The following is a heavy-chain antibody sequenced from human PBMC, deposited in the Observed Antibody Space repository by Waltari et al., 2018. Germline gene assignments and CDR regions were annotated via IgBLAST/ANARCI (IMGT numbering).Heavy chain of an antibody. D-gene: IGHD1-26*01. CDR3: ARSVPGATPFDY. J-gene: IGHJ4*02. CDR2: ISYDGSNK. V-gene: IGHV3-30-3*01. CDR1: GFTFSSYA. Sequence: QVQLVESGGGVVQPGRSLRLSCAASGFTFSSYAMPWVRQAPGKGLEWGAVISYDGSNKYYADSVKGLFTISRDNSKNTLYRQMNSLRAEDTAVYYCARSVPGATPFDYWGQGTLVTVSS.